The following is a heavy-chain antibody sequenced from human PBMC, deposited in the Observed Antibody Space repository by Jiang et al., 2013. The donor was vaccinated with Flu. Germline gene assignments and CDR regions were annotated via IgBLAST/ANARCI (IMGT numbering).Heavy chain of an antibody. CDR2: IHNSGTT. V-gene: IGHV4-59*08. D-gene: IGHD2-21*02. CDR3: ARSYCGGDCYSMFGYSYYGMDV. CDR1: SGSISSHY. J-gene: IGHJ6*02. Sequence: PGLVKPSETLSLTCTVSSGSISSHYWSWIRQPPGKGLEWIGYIHNSGTTNYNPSLKSRVTISIDTSTNQFSLKLISVTAPGTAVYYCARSYCGGDCYSMFGYSYYGMDVWGQGTTVTVSS.